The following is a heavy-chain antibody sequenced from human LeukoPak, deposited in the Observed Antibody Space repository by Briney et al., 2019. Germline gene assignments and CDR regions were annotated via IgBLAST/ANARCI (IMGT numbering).Heavy chain of an antibody. CDR2: FDPEDGET. CDR3: ATVQPRIVGATRRFDY. Sequence: RVASVKVSCKVSGYTLTELSMHWVRQAPGKGLEWMGGFDPEDGETIYAQKFQGRVTMTEDTSTDTAYMELSSLRSEDTAVYYCATVQPRIVGATRRFDYWGQGTLVTVSS. CDR1: GYTLTELS. D-gene: IGHD1-26*01. J-gene: IGHJ4*02. V-gene: IGHV1-24*01.